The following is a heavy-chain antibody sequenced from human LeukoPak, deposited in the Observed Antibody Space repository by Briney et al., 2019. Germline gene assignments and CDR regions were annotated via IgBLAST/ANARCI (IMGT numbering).Heavy chain of an antibody. CDR1: GFTFDDYA. Sequence: GRSLRLSCAASGFTFDDYAMHWVRQAPGKGLEWVSGISWNGGNIGYADSVKGRFIISRDNARNSLYLQMNSLRAEDTALYYCAKGGPGIAVAGTDYWGQGTLVTVSS. J-gene: IGHJ4*02. D-gene: IGHD6-19*01. CDR3: AKGGPGIAVAGTDY. V-gene: IGHV3-9*01. CDR2: ISWNGGNI.